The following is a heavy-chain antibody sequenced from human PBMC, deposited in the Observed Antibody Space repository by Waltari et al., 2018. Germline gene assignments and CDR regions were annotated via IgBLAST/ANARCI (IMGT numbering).Heavy chain of an antibody. V-gene: IGHV1-69*13. D-gene: IGHD3-22*01. CDR3: ARGTNYYDSSGYYRNDAFDI. Sequence: QVQLVQSGAEVKKPGSSVKVSCKASGGTFSSYAISWVRHAPGQGLEWMGGSIPIFGTANYAQKFQGRVTITADESTSTAYMELSSLRSEDTAVYYCARGTNYYDSSGYYRNDAFDIWGQGTMVTVSS. CDR1: GGTFSSYA. CDR2: SIPIFGTA. J-gene: IGHJ3*02.